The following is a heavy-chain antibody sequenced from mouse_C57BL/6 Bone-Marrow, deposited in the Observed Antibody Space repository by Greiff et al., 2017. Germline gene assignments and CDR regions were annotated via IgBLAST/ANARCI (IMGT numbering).Heavy chain of an antibody. D-gene: IGHD2-12*01. CDR3: ASAYYSECDAMDY. CDR2: IYPGSGST. CDR1: GYTFTSYW. V-gene: IGHV1-55*01. Sequence: VQLQQPGAELVKPGASVKMSCKASGYTFTSYWITWVKQRPGQGLEWIGDIYPGSGSTNYNEKFKSKATLTVDTSSSTAYMQLSSLTSEDAAVYDCASAYYSECDAMDYWGQGTSVTVSS. J-gene: IGHJ4*01.